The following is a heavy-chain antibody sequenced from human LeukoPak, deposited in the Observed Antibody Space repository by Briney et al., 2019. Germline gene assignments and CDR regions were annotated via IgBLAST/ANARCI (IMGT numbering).Heavy chain of an antibody. CDR3: PKGLPSGNYFDH. D-gene: IGHD2-15*01. Sequence: GGSLRLSCAASGFTFSSYAMSWVRQAPGKGLEWVSVISGSGVSTYYADSVKGRFTISRGNSKNTLYLQMNSLRAEDTAVYYCPKGLPSGNYFDHWGQGTLVTVPS. J-gene: IGHJ4*02. V-gene: IGHV3-23*01. CDR1: GFTFSSYA. CDR2: ISGSGVST.